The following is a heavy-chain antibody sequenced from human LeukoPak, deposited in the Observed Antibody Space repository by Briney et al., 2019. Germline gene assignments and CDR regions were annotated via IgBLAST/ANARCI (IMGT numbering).Heavy chain of an antibody. CDR3: AVLRSDYDILTGYYSPLDY. J-gene: IGHJ4*02. CDR2: IIPIFGTA. V-gene: IGHV1-69*13. CDR1: GGTFSSYA. D-gene: IGHD3-9*01. Sequence: SVKVSCRASGGTFSSYAISWVRQAPGQGLEWMGGIIPIFGTANYAQKFQGRVTITADESTSTAYMELSSLRSEDTAVYYCAVLRSDYDILTGYYSPLDYWGQGTLVTVSS.